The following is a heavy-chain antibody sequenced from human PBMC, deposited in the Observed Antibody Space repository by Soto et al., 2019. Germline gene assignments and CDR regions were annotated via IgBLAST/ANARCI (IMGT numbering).Heavy chain of an antibody. CDR1: GFTFSDHS. Sequence: EVQLVESGGGLVQPGGSLRLSCAASGFTFSDHSMDWVRQTPGKGLEWVGRTRNKANSYTTAYAASVKGRFTISRDDSKNSLYLQMNSLKKEDTAVYYCARPPYDSRGDYPNWGQGTLVTVSS. CDR3: ARPPYDSRGDYPN. V-gene: IGHV3-72*01. J-gene: IGHJ4*02. CDR2: TRNKANSYTT. D-gene: IGHD3-22*01.